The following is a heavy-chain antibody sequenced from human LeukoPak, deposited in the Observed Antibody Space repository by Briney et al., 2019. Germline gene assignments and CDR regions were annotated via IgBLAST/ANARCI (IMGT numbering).Heavy chain of an antibody. CDR3: ARGPRFDP. Sequence: ASVKVSCKASGYPFTMYGFNWVRQAPGQGLEWMGCICVNNGNTNYAQKFQGRVTMTTDTSTNTAYMDLTNLKSDDTAIYYCARGPRFDPWGQGTLVTVSS. J-gene: IGHJ5*02. CDR2: ICVNNGNT. CDR1: GYPFTMYG. V-gene: IGHV1-18*01.